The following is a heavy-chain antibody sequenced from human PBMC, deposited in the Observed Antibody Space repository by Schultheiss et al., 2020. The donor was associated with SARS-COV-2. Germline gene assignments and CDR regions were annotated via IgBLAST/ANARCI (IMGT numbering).Heavy chain of an antibody. J-gene: IGHJ6*03. CDR1: GGSISSYY. CDR2: IYTSGST. Sequence: GSLRLSCTVSGGSISSYYWSWIRQPAGKGLEWIGRIYTSGSTNYNPSLKSRVTMSVDTSKNQFSLKLSSVTAADTAVYYCARGPYCSSTSCYIARYYYYYMDVWGKGTTVTVSS. V-gene: IGHV4-4*07. D-gene: IGHD2-2*02. CDR3: ARGPYCSSTSCYIARYYYYYMDV.